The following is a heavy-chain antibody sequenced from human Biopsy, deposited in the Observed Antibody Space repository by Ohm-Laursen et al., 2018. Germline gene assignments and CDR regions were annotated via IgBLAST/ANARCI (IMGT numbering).Heavy chain of an antibody. Sequence: GSLRLSCTASGFTFSKTWMHWVRQAPGKGLMWVARIHSDGTTPTYADSVKGRFSISRDNAKNTVYLQMNSLGIDDTAVYYCASSNPGRVAGGVALLDHWGQGALVTVSP. CDR2: IHSDGTTP. J-gene: IGHJ4*02. D-gene: IGHD3-16*01. V-gene: IGHV3-74*01. CDR1: GFTFSKTW. CDR3: ASSNPGRVAGGVALLDH.